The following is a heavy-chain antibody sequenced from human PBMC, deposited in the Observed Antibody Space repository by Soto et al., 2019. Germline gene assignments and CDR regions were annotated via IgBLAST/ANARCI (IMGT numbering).Heavy chain of an antibody. CDR2: IKYDGAEK. D-gene: IGHD3-10*01. CDR3: ARDGVAPGLYFDH. CDR1: GFTFSDYW. J-gene: IGHJ4*02. V-gene: IGHV3-7*05. Sequence: GGSLRLSRAASGFTFSDYWMNWVRQAPGKGLEWVASIKYDGAEKTYVDSVKGRFTISRDNPKNSVYLQMASLRAEDTAVYYCARDGVAPGLYFDHWGQGTPVTVSS.